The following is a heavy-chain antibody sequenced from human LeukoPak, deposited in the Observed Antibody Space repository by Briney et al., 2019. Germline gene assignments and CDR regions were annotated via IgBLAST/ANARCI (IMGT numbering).Heavy chain of an antibody. V-gene: IGHV3-33*06. J-gene: IGHJ4*02. CDR1: GFTFSTYA. CDR2: IWFDGSDK. CDR3: AKDGGNYYQRFFGY. D-gene: IGHD1-26*01. Sequence: GGSLRLSCAASGFTFSTYAIHWVRQAPGQGLEWVAVIWFDGSDKYYSDSVKGRFTISRDNSRNTLYLQMNSLRAEGTAVYYCAKDGGNYYQRFFGYWGQGTLVTVSS.